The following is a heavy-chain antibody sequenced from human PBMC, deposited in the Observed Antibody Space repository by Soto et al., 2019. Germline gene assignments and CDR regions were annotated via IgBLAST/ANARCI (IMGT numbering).Heavy chain of an antibody. V-gene: IGHV3-74*01. CDR3: ARVSNCDSSGCYSYFDL. D-gene: IGHD3-22*01. CDR2: ISSDGTST. CDR1: GFTFSNYY. J-gene: IGHJ4*02. Sequence: GGSLRLSCAAAGFTFSNYYMHWVRQAPGKGPVWVSRISSDGTSTTYADSVKGRFTISRDNAKNTLYLQVNSLRAEDTAVYYCARVSNCDSSGCYSYFDLSGQGVLATVST.